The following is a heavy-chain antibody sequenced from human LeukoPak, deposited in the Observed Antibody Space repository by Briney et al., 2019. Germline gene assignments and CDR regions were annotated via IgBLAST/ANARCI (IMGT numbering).Heavy chain of an antibody. CDR1: GGTFSIYA. CDR3: AREGRHAFDI. Sequence: SLKDSCKASGGTFSIYAISWVRPAPGQGVGWMGRIIPIIGAANYAQKFQGRVTITADESTSTAYMELSSLRSEDTGVYYCAREGRHAFDIWGQGTMVTVSS. CDR2: IIPIIGAA. V-gene: IGHV1-69*13. J-gene: IGHJ3*02. D-gene: IGHD6-6*01.